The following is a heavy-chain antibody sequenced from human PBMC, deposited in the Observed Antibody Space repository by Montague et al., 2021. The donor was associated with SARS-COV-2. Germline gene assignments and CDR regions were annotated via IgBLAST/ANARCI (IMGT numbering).Heavy chain of an antibody. V-gene: IGHV3-21*01. CDR2: ISSSSSYI. J-gene: IGHJ6*02. CDR3: ARERTVVIITGYYYYGVDV. D-gene: IGHD3-10*01. CDR1: GFTFSSYS. Sequence: SRRLSCAASGFTFSSYSMNWVRQAPGKGLEWVSSISSSSSYIYYADSAKDRFTISRDNAKNSLYLQMNSLRAEDTAVYFCARERTVVIITGYYYYGVDVWGQGTTVTVSS.